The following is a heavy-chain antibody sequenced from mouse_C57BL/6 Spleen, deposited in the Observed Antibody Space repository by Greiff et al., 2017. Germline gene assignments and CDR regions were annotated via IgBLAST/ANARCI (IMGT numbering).Heavy chain of an antibody. CDR3: TRGDGYYDYAMDY. CDR2: ISSGGDYI. CDR1: GFTFSSYA. Sequence: EVKLMESGEGLVKPGGSLKLSCAASGFTFSSYAMSWVRQTPEKRLEWVAYISSGGDYIYYADTVKGRFTISRDNARNTLYLQMSSLKSEDTAMYYCTRGDGYYDYAMDYWGQGTSVTVSS. D-gene: IGHD2-3*01. V-gene: IGHV5-9-1*02. J-gene: IGHJ4*01.